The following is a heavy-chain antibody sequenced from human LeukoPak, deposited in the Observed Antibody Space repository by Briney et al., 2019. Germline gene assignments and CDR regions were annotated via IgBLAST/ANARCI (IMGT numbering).Heavy chain of an antibody. Sequence: SETLSLTCTVSGGSVSSGSYYWSWIGQPPGKGLEWIGYIYYGGSTNYNPSLKSRVTISVDTSKNQFSLKLSSVTAADTAVYYCARDLRGYGAAWVWGQGTLVTVSS. J-gene: IGHJ4*02. CDR1: GGSVSSGSYY. CDR2: IYYGGST. CDR3: ARDLRGYGAAWV. D-gene: IGHD4-17*01. V-gene: IGHV4-61*01.